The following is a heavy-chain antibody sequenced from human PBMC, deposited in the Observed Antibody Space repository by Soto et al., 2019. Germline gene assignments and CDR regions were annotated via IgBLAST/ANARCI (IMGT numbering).Heavy chain of an antibody. D-gene: IGHD2-15*01. CDR1: GFTFSDHW. CDR2: INSGGSRT. J-gene: IGHJ4*02. Sequence: EVQLAESGGVLVQPGGSLRLSCVASGFTFSDHWMHWVRQAPGKGLVWVSRINSGGSRTNYADSVKGRFTISRDNAKNTLYLEMKSLSLEDTALYYCARGNCSGDTCFFGGTHWGRGTLVTVSS. CDR3: ARGNCSGDTCFFGGTH. V-gene: IGHV3-74*01.